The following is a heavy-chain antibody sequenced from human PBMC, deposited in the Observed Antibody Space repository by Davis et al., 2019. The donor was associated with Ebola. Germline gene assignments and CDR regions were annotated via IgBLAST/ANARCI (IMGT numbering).Heavy chain of an antibody. Sequence: PGGSLRLSCGVSGGSFSGYFWSWVRQPPGKGLEWIGKVFPGGNTKDNPSLKIRVTISVDTSKRQLSLNLTSVTAADTAVYYCARGRRTLGYCSGDSCYYFDYWGQGALVTVSS. D-gene: IGHD2-15*01. J-gene: IGHJ4*02. V-gene: IGHV4-34*01. CDR1: GGSFSGYF. CDR2: VFPGGNT. CDR3: ARGRRTLGYCSGDSCYYFDY.